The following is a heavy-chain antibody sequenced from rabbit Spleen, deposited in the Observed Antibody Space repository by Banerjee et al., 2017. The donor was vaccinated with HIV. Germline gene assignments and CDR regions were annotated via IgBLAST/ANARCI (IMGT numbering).Heavy chain of an antibody. V-gene: IGHV1S40*01. D-gene: IGHD8-1*01. CDR2: IFAGTNGRP. CDR3: AREYRGSSYSDL. J-gene: IGHJ4*01. Sequence: QSLEESGGDLVKPGASLTLTCTASGFTFSEKAVMCWVRQAPGKGLEWIGFIFAGTNGRPSYASWAKGRFTISKTSSTTVTLQMTSLTAADTDTYFCAREYRGSSYSDLWGPGTLVTVS. CDR1: GFTFSEKAV.